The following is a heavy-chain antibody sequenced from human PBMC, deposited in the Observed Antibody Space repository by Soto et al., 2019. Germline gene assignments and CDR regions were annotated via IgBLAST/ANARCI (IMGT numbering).Heavy chain of an antibody. CDR2: IYYSGST. CDR3: ARIHDYGDYHIDY. CDR1: GGSLSSYY. D-gene: IGHD4-17*01. Sequence: SETLSLTCTVSGGSLSSYYWSWIRQPPGKGLEWIGYIYYSGSTNYNPSLKSRVTISVDTSKNQFSLKLSSVTAADTAVYYCARIHDYGDYHIDYWGQGTLVTVSS. V-gene: IGHV4-59*08. J-gene: IGHJ4*02.